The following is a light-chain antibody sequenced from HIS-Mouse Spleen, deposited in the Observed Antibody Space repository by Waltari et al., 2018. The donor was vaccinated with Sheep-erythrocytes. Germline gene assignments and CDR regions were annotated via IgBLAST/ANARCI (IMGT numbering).Light chain of an antibody. V-gene: IGLV2-23*01. J-gene: IGLJ3*02. CDR1: SSDVGSYNL. CDR2: EGS. Sequence: QSALTQPASVSGSPGQSITISCTGTSSDVGSYNLVSWYQQHPGTAPKLMSYEGSKRRSGVSNRFSGSKSGNTASLTISGLQADDEADYYCCSYAGSSTPWVFGGGTKLTVL. CDR3: CSYAGSSTPWV.